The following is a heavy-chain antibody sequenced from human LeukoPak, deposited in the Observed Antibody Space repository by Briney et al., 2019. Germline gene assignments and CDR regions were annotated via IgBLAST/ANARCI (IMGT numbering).Heavy chain of an antibody. CDR1: GGSISSYY. CDR3: AKYYYDSSGYYFDY. J-gene: IGHJ4*02. CDR2: IYHSGST. D-gene: IGHD3-22*01. Sequence: ASETLSLTCTVSGGSISSYYWSWIRQPPGKGLEWIGSIYHSGSTYYNPSLKSRVTISVDTSKNQFSLKLSSVTAADTAVYYCAKYYYDSSGYYFDYWGQGTLVTVSS. V-gene: IGHV4-59*04.